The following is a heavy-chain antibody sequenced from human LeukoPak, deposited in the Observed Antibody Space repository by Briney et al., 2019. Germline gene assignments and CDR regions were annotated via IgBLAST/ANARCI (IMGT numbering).Heavy chain of an antibody. D-gene: IGHD5-12*01. V-gene: IGHV3-48*01. Sequence: PLGSPRPSCAASGFTFSSYSMNWVRQAPGKGLEWLSYISRSSRTIYYVDSVKGRFTISRDNAKNSLYLQMNSLRAEDTAVYYCARSSGGTYFDYWGQGTLVTVSS. CDR3: ARSSGGTYFDY. CDR2: ISRSSRTI. CDR1: GFTFSSYS. J-gene: IGHJ4*02.